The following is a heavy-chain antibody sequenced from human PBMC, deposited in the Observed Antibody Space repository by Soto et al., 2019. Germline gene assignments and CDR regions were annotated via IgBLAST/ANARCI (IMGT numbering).Heavy chain of an antibody. CDR3: AKDIRVYYDSSGPGAFDI. Sequence: PGGSLRLSCAASGFTFDDYAMHWVRQAPGKGLEWVSGISWNSGSIGYADSVKGRFTISRDNAKNSLYLQMNSLRAEDTASYYCAKDIRVYYDSSGPGAFDIWGQGTMVTVSS. V-gene: IGHV3-9*01. J-gene: IGHJ3*02. D-gene: IGHD3-22*01. CDR2: ISWNSGSI. CDR1: GFTFDDYA.